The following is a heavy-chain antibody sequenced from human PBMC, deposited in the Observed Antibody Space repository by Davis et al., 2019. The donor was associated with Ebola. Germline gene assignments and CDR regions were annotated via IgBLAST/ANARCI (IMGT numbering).Heavy chain of an antibody. D-gene: IGHD2-15*01. V-gene: IGHV3-23*01. Sequence: PGGSLRLSCAASGFTFTKYAMNWVRQAPGKGLEWVSAVSGSGGATFYADSVGGRFTVSRDNSKSTLYLQMDSLRDDDTAVYYCAKDLLDCTGGSCYHYSYYYGLDVWGQGTTVTVSS. J-gene: IGHJ6*02. CDR2: VSGSGGAT. CDR3: AKDLLDCTGGSCYHYSYYYGLDV. CDR1: GFTFTKYA.